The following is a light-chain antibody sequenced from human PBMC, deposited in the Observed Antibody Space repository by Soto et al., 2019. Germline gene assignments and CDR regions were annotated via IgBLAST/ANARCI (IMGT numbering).Light chain of an antibody. V-gene: IGKV3-11*01. CDR3: QQRSSWPRA. CDR1: QNIDTY. CDR2: DTS. Sequence: TLSCRTSQNIDTYLVWYQQKPGQPPRLLIYDTSKRVTGVPDRFSGSGSGTDFTLTISSLAPEDFALYYCQQRSSWPRAFGGGTKVDIK. J-gene: IGKJ4*01.